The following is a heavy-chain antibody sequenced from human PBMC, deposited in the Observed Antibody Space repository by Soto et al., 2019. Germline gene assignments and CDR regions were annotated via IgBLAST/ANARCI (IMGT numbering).Heavy chain of an antibody. J-gene: IGHJ4*02. CDR3: AKHEGYCSTTTCSNFDY. Sequence: GESLKISCKGSGLTFTSYWIAWVRQMPGKGLEWMGIIYPGDSDSSYSPSFQGQVTISADKSINTACLHWSSLKASDTAIYYCAKHEGYCSTTTCSNFDYWGQGTLVTVSS. CDR2: IYPGDSDS. D-gene: IGHD2-2*01. V-gene: IGHV5-51*01. CDR1: GLTFTSYW.